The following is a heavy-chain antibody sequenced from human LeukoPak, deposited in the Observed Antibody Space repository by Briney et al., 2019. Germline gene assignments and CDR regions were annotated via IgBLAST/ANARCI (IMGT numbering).Heavy chain of an antibody. CDR1: GESFSGNT. D-gene: IGHD3-10*01. J-gene: IGHJ5*01. Sequence: SETLSLICAVYGESFSGNTWSWIRQPPGKGLEWVGEINHSGSTNYNPSLKSRVTILVQSSRNQFSLRLSSVTAADTAVYYCARGSRGEPARGGLRQFNPGNWFDGWGHGTLVTVSS. V-gene: IGHV4-34*01. CDR2: INHSGST. CDR3: ARGSRGEPARGGLRQFNPGNWFDG.